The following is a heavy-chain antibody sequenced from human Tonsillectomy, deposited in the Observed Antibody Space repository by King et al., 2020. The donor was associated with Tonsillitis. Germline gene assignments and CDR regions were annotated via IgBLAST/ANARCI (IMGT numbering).Heavy chain of an antibody. CDR1: GFTFINYA. J-gene: IGHJ6*02. CDR3: AKGPLSRVDTPFYYGMDV. V-gene: IGHV3-23*04. Sequence: VQLVESGGGLVQPGGSLRLSCAASGFTFINYAMSWVRQAPGKGLEWVSAISGSGGSTYYADSVKGRFTISRDNSKNTLYLQMNSLRAEDTAVYYCAKGPLSRVDTPFYYGMDVWGQGTTVTVSS. CDR2: ISGSGGST. D-gene: IGHD5-18*01.